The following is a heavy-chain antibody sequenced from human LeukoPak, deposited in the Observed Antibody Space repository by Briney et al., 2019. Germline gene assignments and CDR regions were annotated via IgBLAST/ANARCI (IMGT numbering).Heavy chain of an antibody. CDR2: IYYSGST. D-gene: IGHD3-3*01. Sequence: SETLSLTCTVSGGSISSSSYYWGWIRQPPGEGLEWIGSIYYSGSTYYNPSLKSRVTISVDTSKNQFSLKLSSVTAADTAVYYCALYDFWSGDNAFDIWGQGTMVTVSS. J-gene: IGHJ3*02. CDR3: ALYDFWSGDNAFDI. V-gene: IGHV4-39*01. CDR1: GGSISSSSYY.